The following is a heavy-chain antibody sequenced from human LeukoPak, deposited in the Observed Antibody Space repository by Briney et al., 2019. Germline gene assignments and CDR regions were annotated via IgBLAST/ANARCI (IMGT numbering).Heavy chain of an antibody. CDR1: GYTFSNYW. CDR3: AIFGDKYGSGSYGDS. Sequence: GESLKISCKGFGYTFSNYWIGWVRQMPGKGLEWMGIIYPDDSDTRYSPSFQGQVTISADKSITTAFLQWSSLKASDTAMYYCAIFGDKYGSGSYGDSWGQGTRLTDSS. CDR2: IYPDDSDT. D-gene: IGHD3-10*01. J-gene: IGHJ4*02. V-gene: IGHV5-51*01.